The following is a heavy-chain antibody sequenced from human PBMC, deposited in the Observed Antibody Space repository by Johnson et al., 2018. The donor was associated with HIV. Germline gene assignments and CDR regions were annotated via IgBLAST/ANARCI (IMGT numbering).Heavy chain of an antibody. CDR1: GFTFSSYD. V-gene: IGHV3-13*01. D-gene: IGHD1-26*01. J-gene: IGHJ3*02. CDR3: AKDREDAFDI. Sequence: VQLVESGGRVVRPGGSLRLSCAASGFTFSSYDMHWVRQATGKGLEWVSAIGTAGDTYYPGSVKGRFTISRDNSKNTLYLQMNSLRAEDTAVYYCAKDREDAFDIWGQGTMVTVSS. CDR2: IGTAGDT.